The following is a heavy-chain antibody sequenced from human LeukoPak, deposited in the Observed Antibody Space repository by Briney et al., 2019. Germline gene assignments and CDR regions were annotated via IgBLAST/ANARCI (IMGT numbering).Heavy chain of an antibody. Sequence: ASVKVSCKASGYTFTSYYMHWVRQAPGQGLEWMGIINPSGGSTSYAQKFQGRVTMTRDMSTSTVYMELSSLRSEDTAVYYCARTYSSSWQGGWHYYYYYMDVWGKGTTVTISS. CDR1: GYTFTSYY. J-gene: IGHJ6*03. CDR2: INPSGGST. CDR3: ARTYSSSWQGGWHYYYYYMDV. D-gene: IGHD6-13*01. V-gene: IGHV1-46*01.